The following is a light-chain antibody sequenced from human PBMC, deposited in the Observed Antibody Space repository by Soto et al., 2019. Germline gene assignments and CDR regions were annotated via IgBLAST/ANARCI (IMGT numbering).Light chain of an antibody. CDR3: QQYGNSLYT. V-gene: IGKV3-20*01. J-gene: IGKJ2*01. CDR1: QTVSSIS. Sequence: EIVLTQSPGTLSLSPGERATLSCRASQTVSSISLAWYQQKPGQAPRLLIYGASNRATGIPDRFSGSGSGTDFTLTISRLDPEDFAVYYCQQYGNSLYTFGQGTKLEIK. CDR2: GAS.